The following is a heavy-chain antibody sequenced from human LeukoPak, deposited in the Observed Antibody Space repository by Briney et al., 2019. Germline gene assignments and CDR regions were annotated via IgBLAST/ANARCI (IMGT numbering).Heavy chain of an antibody. D-gene: IGHD3-9*01. CDR2: IYTSGSP. Sequence: SQTLSPTCTLSAASISSYYWSWIQQPARKGLEWIGRIYTSGSPTYNPSLNTRFTMSVDTSKNHFSLKLSSVTAADTAVYYCAIDVTGYYVGYYYYYYMDVWGKGTRVTVSS. CDR3: AIDVTGYYVGYYYYYYMDV. J-gene: IGHJ6*03. V-gene: IGHV4-4*07. CDR1: AASISSYY.